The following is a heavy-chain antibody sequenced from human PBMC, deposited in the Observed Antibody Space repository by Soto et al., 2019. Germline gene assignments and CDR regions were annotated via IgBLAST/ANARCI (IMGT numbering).Heavy chain of an antibody. Sequence: QVQLVESGGGVVQPGRSLRLSCAVSGFTVSTYGMHWVRQAPGKGLEWVAVISRDGGTKYYADSVKGRFTISRDNSRNTLFREMNSLRSDDMAVDYCTGEVASGYWGQGTLVTVSS. CDR2: ISRDGGTK. V-gene: IGHV3-30*03. J-gene: IGHJ4*02. D-gene: IGHD2-8*02. CDR1: GFTVSTYG. CDR3: TGEVASGY.